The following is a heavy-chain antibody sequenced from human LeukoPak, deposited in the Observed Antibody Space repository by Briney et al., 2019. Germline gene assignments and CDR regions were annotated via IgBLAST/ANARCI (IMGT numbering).Heavy chain of an antibody. CDR3: ARRWFGELYAFDI. CDR1: GGSISSYY. Sequence: PSETLSLTCTGSGGSISSYYWSWIRRPPGKGLKWIGYIYYSGSTNYNPSLKSRVTISVDTSKNQFSLKLSSVTAADTAVYYCARRWFGELYAFDIWGQGTMVTVSS. CDR2: IYYSGST. D-gene: IGHD3-10*01. V-gene: IGHV4-59*08. J-gene: IGHJ3*02.